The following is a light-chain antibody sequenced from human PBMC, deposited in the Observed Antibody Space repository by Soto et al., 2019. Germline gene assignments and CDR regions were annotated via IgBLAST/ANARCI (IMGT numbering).Light chain of an antibody. CDR1: QRVNTNY. V-gene: IGKV3-20*01. CDR2: GAS. CDR3: QQYSSSPIT. Sequence: EIVLTQSPDTLSLSPGEMATLSCRASQRVNTNYLAWYQRRPGQAPRLLISGASNRATGTPDRFVGRGSGTDFTLTIDRLAPEDFAVYYCQQYSSSPITFGHGTRLEIK. J-gene: IGKJ5*01.